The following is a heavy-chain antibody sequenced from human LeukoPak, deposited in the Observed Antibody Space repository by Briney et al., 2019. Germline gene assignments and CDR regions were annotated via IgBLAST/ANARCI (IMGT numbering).Heavy chain of an antibody. V-gene: IGHV1-18*01. D-gene: IGHD3-22*01. Sequence: ASVKVSCKASGYTFTSYGIGWVRQAPGQGLEWMGWISAYNGNTNYAQKLQGRVTMTTDTSTSTAYMELRSLRSDDTAVYYCARDSMIVVVRYNDYWGQGTLVTVSS. CDR2: ISAYNGNT. CDR3: ARDSMIVVVRYNDY. CDR1: GYTFTSYG. J-gene: IGHJ4*02.